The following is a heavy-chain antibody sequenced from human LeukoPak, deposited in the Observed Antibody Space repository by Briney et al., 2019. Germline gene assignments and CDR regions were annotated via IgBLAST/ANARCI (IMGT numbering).Heavy chain of an antibody. CDR3: ASSSSWYQTLHY. V-gene: IGHV4-4*02. J-gene: IGHJ4*02. D-gene: IGHD6-13*01. CDR1: GGSISSSNW. CDR2: IYHSGST. Sequence: SETLSLTCAVSGGSISSSNWWSWVRQPPGKGLEWIGNIYHSGSTNYNPPLKSRVTISVDKSQNQFSLKLSSVTAADTAVYYCASSSSWYQTLHYWGQGTLVTVSS.